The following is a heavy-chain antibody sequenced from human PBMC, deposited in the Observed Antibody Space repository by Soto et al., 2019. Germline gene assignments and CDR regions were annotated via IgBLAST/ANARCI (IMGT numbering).Heavy chain of an antibody. CDR2: ISYSGST. CDR3: ATMGTPATGLYFFDS. V-gene: IGHV4-30-4*01. CDR1: GGSISSGNYY. J-gene: IGHJ4*02. D-gene: IGHD2-15*01. Sequence: SETLSLTCTVSGGSISSGNYYWSWIRQPPGKGLEWIGFISYSGSTYYSTSLKSRVTISVDTSKNQFSLNLSFVTAADTSVYYCATMGTPATGLYFFDSWGQGTLVTVSS.